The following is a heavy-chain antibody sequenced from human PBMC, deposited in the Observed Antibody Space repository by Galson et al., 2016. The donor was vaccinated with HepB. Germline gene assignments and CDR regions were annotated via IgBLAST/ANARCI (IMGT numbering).Heavy chain of an antibody. CDR1: GTSISRGNW. CDR3: ARDNVAVAANLDY. D-gene: IGHD2-15*01. CDR2: VFHTGST. J-gene: IGHJ4*02. V-gene: IGHV4-4*02. Sequence: ETLSLTCTVSGTSISRGNWWTWVRHSPGDGLEWIGEVFHTGSTNYNPSLESRVSISVDTSENQFSLTLNSVTAADTAVYYCARDNVAVAANLDYWGQGTQVTVS.